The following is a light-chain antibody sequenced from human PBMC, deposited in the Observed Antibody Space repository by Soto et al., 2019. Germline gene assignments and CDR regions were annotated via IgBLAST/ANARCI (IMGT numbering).Light chain of an antibody. CDR2: DVS. J-gene: IGLJ2*01. Sequence: QSALTQPASVSGAPGQSSTISCTGNRSDVGGYNYVSWYQQHPGKAPKLMIYDVSNRPSGVSNRFSGSKSGNTASLTISGLQAEDEADYYCSPYTSSSTVVFGKGAHRTVL. CDR3: SPYTSSSTVV. CDR1: RSDVGGYNY. V-gene: IGLV2-14*01.